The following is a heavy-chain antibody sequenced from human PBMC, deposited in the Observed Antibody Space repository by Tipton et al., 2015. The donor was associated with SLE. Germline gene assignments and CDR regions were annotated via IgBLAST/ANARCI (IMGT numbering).Heavy chain of an antibody. CDR3: ARDEGGGSHAFDI. CDR2: IYYSGST. D-gene: IGHD1-26*01. V-gene: IGHV4-39*07. J-gene: IGHJ3*02. Sequence: TLSLTCTVSGGSISSSSYYLGRIRQPPGKGLEWIGSIYYSGSTYYNPSLKSRVTISVDTSKNQFSLKLSSVTAADTAVYYCARDEGGGSHAFDIWGQGTMVTVSS. CDR1: GGSISSSSYY.